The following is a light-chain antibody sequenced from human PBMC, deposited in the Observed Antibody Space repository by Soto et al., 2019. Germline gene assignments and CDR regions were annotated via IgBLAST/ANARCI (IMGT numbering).Light chain of an antibody. CDR3: LQDYSYPRT. CDR1: QGIGND. Sequence: AIPMTQSPSSLSASVGDRVTITCRASQGIGNDLGWYQQKPGKAPILLIYDASSLQSGVPSRFSGSGSGTDFTLTISSLQPEDFATYYCLQDYSYPRTFGQGTKLEI. J-gene: IGKJ2*01. CDR2: DAS. V-gene: IGKV1-6*01.